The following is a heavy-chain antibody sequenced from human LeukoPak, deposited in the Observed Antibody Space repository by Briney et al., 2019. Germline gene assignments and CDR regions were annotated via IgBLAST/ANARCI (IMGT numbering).Heavy chain of an antibody. D-gene: IGHD6-13*01. CDR3: ARSPGSSSWGLGYYYGMDV. CDR2: ISAYNGNT. V-gene: IGHV1-18*01. Sequence: ASVKVSCKASGYTFTSYGISWVRQAPGQGLEWMGWISAYNGNTNYAQKLQGRVTMTIDTSTSTAYMELRSLRSEDTAVYYCARSPGSSSWGLGYYYGMDVWGQGTTVTVSS. J-gene: IGHJ6*02. CDR1: GYTFTSYG.